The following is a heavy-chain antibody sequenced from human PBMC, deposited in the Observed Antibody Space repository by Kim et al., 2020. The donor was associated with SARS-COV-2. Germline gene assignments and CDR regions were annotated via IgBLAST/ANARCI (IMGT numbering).Heavy chain of an antibody. D-gene: IGHD3-3*01. CDR3: ARDGRYDFWSGYYFDY. CDR2: INAGNGNT. J-gene: IGHJ4*02. Sequence: ASVKVSCKASGYTFTNYAMHWVRQAPGQRLEWMGWINAGNGNTKYSQKFQGRVTITRDTSASTAYMELGSLRSEDTAVYYCARDGRYDFWSGYYFDYWGQGTLVTVSS. V-gene: IGHV1-3*01. CDR1: GYTFTNYA.